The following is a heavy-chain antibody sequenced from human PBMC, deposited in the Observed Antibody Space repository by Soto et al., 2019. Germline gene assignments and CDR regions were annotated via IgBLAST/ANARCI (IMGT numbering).Heavy chain of an antibody. J-gene: IGHJ1*01. D-gene: IGHD4-4*01. V-gene: IGHV3-23*01. Sequence: GGSLRLSCVCSCFTFSSYPMNWVRQAPGKGLEWVSAISGTSDMTYYANSVTGRFTISRDNSKNTLYLQVSSLRVEDTAIYYCAKYRWGATTVTSINWGRGTLVTVSS. CDR1: CFTFSSYP. CDR3: AKYRWGATTVTSIN. CDR2: ISGTSDMT.